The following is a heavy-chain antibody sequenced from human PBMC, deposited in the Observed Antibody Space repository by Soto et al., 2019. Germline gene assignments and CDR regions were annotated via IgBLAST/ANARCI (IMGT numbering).Heavy chain of an antibody. CDR3: ARVRIAARYHYYYYMDV. CDR2: MNPNSGNT. Sequence: ASVKVSCKASGYTFTSYDINWVRQATGQGLEWMGWMNPNSGNTGYAQKFQGRVTMTRNTSISTAYMELSSLRSEDTAVYYCARVRIAARYHYYYYMDVWGKGTTVTVSS. CDR1: GYTFTSYD. D-gene: IGHD6-6*01. V-gene: IGHV1-8*01. J-gene: IGHJ6*03.